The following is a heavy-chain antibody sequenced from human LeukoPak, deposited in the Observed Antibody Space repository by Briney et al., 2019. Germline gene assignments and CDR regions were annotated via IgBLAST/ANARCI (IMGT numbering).Heavy chain of an antibody. CDR2: IIPILGIA. CDR3: ARENYYDSSGPGGAFDI. J-gene: IGHJ3*02. V-gene: IGHV1-69*04. Sequence: SVKVSCKASGGTFSSYAISWVRQAHGQGLEWMGRIIPILGIANYAQKFQGRVTITADKSTSTAYMELSSLRSEDTAVYYCARENYYDSSGPGGAFDIWGQGTMVTVSS. CDR1: GGTFSSYA. D-gene: IGHD3-22*01.